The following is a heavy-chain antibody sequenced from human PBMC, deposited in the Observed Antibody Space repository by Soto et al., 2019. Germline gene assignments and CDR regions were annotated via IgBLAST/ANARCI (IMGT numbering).Heavy chain of an antibody. CDR1: TFPFSTYW. Sequence: GGSLRLSCAASTFPFSTYWMTWVRQAPGKGLEWVANIHRDEIEKYYMDSVKGRFTISRDNAKNSLYLQMTSLRAEDTAVYYCAGGNALDVWGQGTTVTVSS. CDR3: AGGNALDV. CDR2: IHRDEIEK. J-gene: IGHJ6*02. V-gene: IGHV3-7*01.